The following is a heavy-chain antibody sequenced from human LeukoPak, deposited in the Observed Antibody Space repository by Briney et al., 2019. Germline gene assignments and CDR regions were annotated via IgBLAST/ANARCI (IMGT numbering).Heavy chain of an antibody. V-gene: IGHV3-15*07. CDR3: TAPLGYCSGGSCYSDY. CDR1: GFTFSNAW. J-gene: IGHJ4*02. CDR2: IKSKTDGGTT. D-gene: IGHD2-15*01. Sequence: PGKSLRLSCAASGFTFSNAWMNWVRQAPGKGLEWVGRIKSKTDGGTTDYAAPVKGRFTISRDDSKNTLYLQMNSLKTEDTAVYYCTAPLGYCSGGSCYSDYWGQGTLVTVSS.